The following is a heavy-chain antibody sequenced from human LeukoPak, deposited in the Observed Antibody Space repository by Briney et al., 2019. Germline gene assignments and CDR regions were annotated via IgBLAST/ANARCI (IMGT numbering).Heavy chain of an antibody. CDR2: IYYSGST. CDR1: GGSISSYY. J-gene: IGHJ4*02. CDR3: ARAESSGWYGGYYFDY. D-gene: IGHD6-19*01. Sequence: SETLSLTCTVSGGSISSYYWSWIRQPPGKGLEWIGYIYYSGSTNYNPSLKSRVTISVDTSKNQLSLKLSSVTAADTAVYYCARAESSGWYGGYYFDYWGQGTLVTVSS. V-gene: IGHV4-59*01.